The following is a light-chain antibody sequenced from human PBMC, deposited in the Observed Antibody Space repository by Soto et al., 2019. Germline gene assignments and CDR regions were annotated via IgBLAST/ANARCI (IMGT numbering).Light chain of an antibody. J-gene: IGLJ3*02. V-gene: IGLV4-69*01. CDR1: SGHYSYA. CDR2: LNSDGSH. CDR3: QTWGNGIRV. Sequence: QSVLTQSPSASASLGASVRLTCTLSSGHYSYAIAWHQQQPEKGPRFLMKLNSDGSHNKGDGIPDRFSGSSSGAERYLTVSSLQSEDEADYYCQTWGNGIRVFGGGTQLTVL.